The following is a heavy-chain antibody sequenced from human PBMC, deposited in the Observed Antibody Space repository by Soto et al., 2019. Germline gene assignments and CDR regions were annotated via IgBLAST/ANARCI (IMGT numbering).Heavy chain of an antibody. V-gene: IGHV3-7*01. CDR2: IKQDGSEK. CDR1: GFTFSSYW. D-gene: IGHD2-8*01. Sequence: GGSLRLSCAASGFTFSSYWMSWVRQAPGKGLEWVANIKQDGSEKYYVDSVKGRFTISRDNAKNSLYLQMNSLRAEDTAVYYCARDLNSYCTNGVCYSRAKGIFDYWGQGTLVTVSS. J-gene: IGHJ4*02. CDR3: ARDLNSYCTNGVCYSRAKGIFDY.